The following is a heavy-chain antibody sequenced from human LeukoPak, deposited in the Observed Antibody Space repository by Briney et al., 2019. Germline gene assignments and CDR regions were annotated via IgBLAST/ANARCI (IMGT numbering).Heavy chain of an antibody. CDR1: GFTFSSYG. V-gene: IGHV3-48*02. CDR2: ISSSSSTI. J-gene: IGHJ6*02. D-gene: IGHD3-22*01. Sequence: GGSLRLSCAASGFTFSSYGMSWVRQAPGKGLEWVSYISSSSSTIYYADSVKGRFTISRDNAKNSLYLQMNSLRDEDTAVYYCARAPDYYDSSGYSYYYYGMDVWGQGTTVTVSS. CDR3: ARAPDYYDSSGYSYYYYGMDV.